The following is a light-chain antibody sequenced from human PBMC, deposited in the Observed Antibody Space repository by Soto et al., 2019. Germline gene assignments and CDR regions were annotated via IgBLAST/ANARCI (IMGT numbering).Light chain of an antibody. CDR1: QNVSSSY. J-gene: IGKJ1*01. CDR3: QQYGSSPPRT. Sequence: EIVLTQSPGTLSLSPGERATLSCRASQNVSSSYLAWYQQKPGQAPRLLIYGASSRATGIPDRFSGSGSGTDFTLTISRLEPEDFAVYYCQQYGSSPPRTFGQGTKVEIK. CDR2: GAS. V-gene: IGKV3-20*01.